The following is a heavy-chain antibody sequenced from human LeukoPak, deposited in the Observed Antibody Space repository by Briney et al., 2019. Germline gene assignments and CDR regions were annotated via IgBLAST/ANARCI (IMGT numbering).Heavy chain of an antibody. J-gene: IGHJ4*02. D-gene: IGHD4-17*01. CDR2: ISDDGSRQ. CDR1: VFTFSNYA. CDR3: VKDRTGTDTLDY. V-gene: IGHV3-30-3*01. Sequence: AGSLTLSCAATVFTFSNYAIHWGRQPPGKGLEWVAFISDDGSRQHYADSVKGLFTTSRDNSNNTPNLQINSPRAEATALYYCVKDRTGTDTLDYWGQGTLVTVSS.